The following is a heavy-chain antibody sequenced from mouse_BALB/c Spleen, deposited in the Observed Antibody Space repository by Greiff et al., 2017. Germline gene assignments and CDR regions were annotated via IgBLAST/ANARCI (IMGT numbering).Heavy chain of an antibody. CDR1: GYSFTSYW. Sequence: VQLQQSGTVLARPGASVKMSCKASGYSFTSYWMHWVKQRPGQGLEWIGAIYPGNSDTSYNQKFKGKAKLTAVTSASTAYMELSSLTNEDSAVYYCTREDAPWFAYWGQGTLVTVSA. J-gene: IGHJ3*01. V-gene: IGHV1-5*01. CDR3: TREDAPWFAY. CDR2: IYPGNSDT.